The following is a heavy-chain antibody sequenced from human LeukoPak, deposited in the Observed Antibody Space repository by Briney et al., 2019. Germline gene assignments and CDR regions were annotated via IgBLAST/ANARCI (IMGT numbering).Heavy chain of an antibody. CDR2: FHTSGST. D-gene: IGHD7-27*01. CDR1: GGSISSGTYY. CDR3: ARGPYAWGYIDY. J-gene: IGHJ4*02. V-gene: IGHV4-61*02. Sequence: SETLSLTCTVSGGSISSGTYYWSWIRQPAGKGLEWIGRFHTSGSTNYNPSLKSRVTISVDTSKNQFSLKLSSVTAADTAVYYCARGPYAWGYIDYWGQGTLVTVSS.